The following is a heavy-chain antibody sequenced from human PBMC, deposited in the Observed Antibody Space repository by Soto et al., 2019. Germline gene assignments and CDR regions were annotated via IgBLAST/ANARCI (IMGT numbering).Heavy chain of an antibody. J-gene: IGHJ4*02. Sequence: QGQVVQSEAEVNKPGASVKVSCKASGYTFSTYGVSWVRQAPGQGLEWMGWITVSNGNTNYIDNLQGRVTMTTDTSTSTAYMELWRLRSDDTAVYYCARSYSYGSYWYFDDWGQGTLVIVSS. CDR3: ARSYSYGSYWYFDD. D-gene: IGHD5-18*01. CDR2: ITVSNGNT. V-gene: IGHV1-18*04. CDR1: GYTFSTYG.